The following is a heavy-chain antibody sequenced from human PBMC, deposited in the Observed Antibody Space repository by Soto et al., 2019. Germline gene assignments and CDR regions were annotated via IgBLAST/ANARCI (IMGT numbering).Heavy chain of an antibody. CDR2: IYYNGST. CDR1: GYSIIYGDY. Sequence: TXSLTCGVSGYSIIYGDYWGWIRQPPGKGLEWIGNIYYNGSTNYNPSLKSRVTMSVDKSKNHFSLKLTSVTAADTAVYYCARRGSSGTPVDYWGQGILVTVS. J-gene: IGHJ4*02. V-gene: IGHV4-38-2*01. CDR3: ARRGSSGTPVDY. D-gene: IGHD1-26*01.